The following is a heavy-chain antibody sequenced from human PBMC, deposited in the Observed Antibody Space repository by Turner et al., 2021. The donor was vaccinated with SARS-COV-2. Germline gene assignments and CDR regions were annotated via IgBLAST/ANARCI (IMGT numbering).Heavy chain of an antibody. CDR1: GGSISSGGYY. J-gene: IGHJ4*02. CDR3: ARTYYYDSSGYYFQYYFDY. V-gene: IGHV4-31*03. CDR2: IYYSGST. D-gene: IGHD3-22*01. Sequence: QVQLQESGPGLVKPSQTLSLTCPVPGGSISSGGYYWSWIRQHPGKGLEWIGYIYYSGSTYYNPSLKSRVTISVDTSKNQFSLKLSSVTAADTAVYYCARTYYYDSSGYYFQYYFDYWGQGTLVTVSS.